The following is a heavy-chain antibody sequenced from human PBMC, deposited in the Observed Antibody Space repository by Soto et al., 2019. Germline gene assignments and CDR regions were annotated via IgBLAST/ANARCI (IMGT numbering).Heavy chain of an antibody. Sequence: QLQLQESGSGLVKPSQTLSLTCTVSGGSMSSSGYSWNWIRQPPGKGLEWIGSIYYTGSTNFNPSLKSRVTISMDTSKNQFSLNLKSVTTADTAVYYCARARLTFAYGMDVWGQGATVTVPS. CDR1: GGSMSSSGYS. J-gene: IGHJ6*02. CDR3: ARARLTFAYGMDV. D-gene: IGHD3-16*01. V-gene: IGHV4-30-2*03. CDR2: IYYTGST.